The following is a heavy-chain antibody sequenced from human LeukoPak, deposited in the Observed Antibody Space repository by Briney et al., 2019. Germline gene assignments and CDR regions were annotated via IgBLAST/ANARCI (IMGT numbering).Heavy chain of an antibody. CDR1: GGTFSSYA. D-gene: IGHD4-23*01. CDR2: IIPIFGTA. Sequence: SVKVSCKASGGTFSSYAISWVRQAPGQGLEWMGGIIPIFGTANYAQKFQGRVTITADESTSTAYMELSSLRSEDTAVYYCARDRGFTVVTPYDAFDIWGQGTMVTVPS. CDR3: ARDRGFTVVTPYDAFDI. J-gene: IGHJ3*02. V-gene: IGHV1-69*13.